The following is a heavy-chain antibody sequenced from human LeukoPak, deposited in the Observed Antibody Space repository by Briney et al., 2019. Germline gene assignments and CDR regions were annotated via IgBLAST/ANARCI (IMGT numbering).Heavy chain of an antibody. Sequence: GESPKISCKGSGYSFTSYWIGWVRQMPGKGLEWMGIIYPGDSDTRYSPSFQGQVTISADKSISTAYLQWSSLKASDTAMYYCAVDSSGYSDAFDIWGQGTMVTVSS. D-gene: IGHD3-22*01. CDR1: GYSFTSYW. CDR3: AVDSSGYSDAFDI. J-gene: IGHJ3*02. CDR2: IYPGDSDT. V-gene: IGHV5-51*01.